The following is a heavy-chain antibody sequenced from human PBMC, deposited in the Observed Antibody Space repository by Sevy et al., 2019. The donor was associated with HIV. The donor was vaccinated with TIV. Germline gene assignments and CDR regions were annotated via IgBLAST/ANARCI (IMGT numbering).Heavy chain of an antibody. V-gene: IGHV3-30-3*01. J-gene: IGHJ3*02. Sequence: GGSLRLSCAASGFTFSSYAMHWVRQAPGKGLEWVAVISYDGSNKYYADSVKGRFTISRDNSKNTLYLQMNSLRAEDTAVYYCARKPVVWYYYDSSGSQGAFDIWGQGTIVTVSS. CDR3: ARKPVVWYYYDSSGSQGAFDI. CDR2: ISYDGSNK. D-gene: IGHD3-22*01. CDR1: GFTFSSYA.